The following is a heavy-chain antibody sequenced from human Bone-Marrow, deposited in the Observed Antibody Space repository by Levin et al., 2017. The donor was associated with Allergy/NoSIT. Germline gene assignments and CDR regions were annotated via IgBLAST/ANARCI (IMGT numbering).Heavy chain of an antibody. V-gene: IGHV4-34*01. D-gene: IGHD6-19*01. CDR3: ARIPYSSGWYRGDY. Sequence: PSETLSLTCAVYGGSFSGYYWSWIRQPPGKGLEWIGEINHSGSTNYNPSLKSRVTISVDTSKNQFSLKLSSVTAADTAVYYCARIPYSSGWYRGDYWGQGTLVTVSS. J-gene: IGHJ4*02. CDR2: INHSGST. CDR1: GGSFSGYY.